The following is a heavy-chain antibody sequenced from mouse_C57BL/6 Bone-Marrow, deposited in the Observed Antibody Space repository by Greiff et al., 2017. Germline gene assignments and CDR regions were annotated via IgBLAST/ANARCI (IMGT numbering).Heavy chain of an antibody. CDR2: IDPEDGDT. CDR3: TTRYYSSSYDWYFDV. J-gene: IGHJ1*03. V-gene: IGHV14-1*01. CDR1: GFNIKDYY. D-gene: IGHD1-1*01. Sequence: VQLQQSGAELVRPGASVKLSCTASGFNIKDYYMHWVKQRPEQGLEWIGRIDPEDGDTEYAPKFQGKATMTADTSSNTAYLQLSSLTSEDTAVYYCTTRYYSSSYDWYFDVWGTGTTVTVSS.